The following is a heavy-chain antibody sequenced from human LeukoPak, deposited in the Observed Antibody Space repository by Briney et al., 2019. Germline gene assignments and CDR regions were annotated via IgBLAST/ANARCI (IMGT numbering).Heavy chain of an antibody. J-gene: IGHJ4*02. V-gene: IGHV3-48*03. CDR3: ARRDIVADFDY. CDR2: ISSSGSTI. CDR1: GFTFSSYE. D-gene: IGHD5-12*01. Sequence: GGSLRLSCAASGFTFSSYEMNWVRQAPGKGLEWVSYISSSGSTIYYADSVKGRFTISRDNAKNSLYLQMNSLRAEDTAVYYCARRDIVADFDYWGQGTLVTVSS.